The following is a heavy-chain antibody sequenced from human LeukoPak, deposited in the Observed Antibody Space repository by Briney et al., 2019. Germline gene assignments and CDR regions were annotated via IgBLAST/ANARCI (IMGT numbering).Heavy chain of an antibody. CDR3: AKDAGKFNFGDY. D-gene: IGHD2-15*01. J-gene: IGHJ4*02. CDR1: GYAISDYY. Sequence: ASLKVSCKASGYAISDYYMHWVRQAPGQGLEWMGWINTNRGETNYAQQFQGRVTLTRDTSINTAYMELNWLRSDDTAVHYCAKDAGKFNFGDYWGQGTLVTVSS. CDR2: INTNRGET. V-gene: IGHV1-2*02.